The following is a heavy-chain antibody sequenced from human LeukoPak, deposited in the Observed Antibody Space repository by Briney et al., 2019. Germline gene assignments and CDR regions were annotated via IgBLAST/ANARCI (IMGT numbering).Heavy chain of an antibody. CDR2: IRTKLRNYAT. CDR1: GFIFSGSD. V-gene: IGHV3-73*01. D-gene: IGHD1-20*01. J-gene: IGHJ4*02. Sequence: GGSLKLTCATSGFIFSGSDIHWVRQASGRGLEWVGRIRTKLRNYATAYAASVKGRFTISRDDSGDTAYLQMNSLKTADTAVYYCTTYISGHYWGQGTLVTVSS. CDR3: TTYISGHY.